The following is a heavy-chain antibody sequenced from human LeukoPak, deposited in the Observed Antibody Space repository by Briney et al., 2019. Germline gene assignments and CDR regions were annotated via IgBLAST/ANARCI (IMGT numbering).Heavy chain of an antibody. Sequence: GESLKISCKGSGYSFTNYWIGWVRQMPGEGLEWMGIIYPGDSDTRYSPSFQGQVTISADKSINTAYLQWSSLKASDTAMYYCARSRDDYNFPGLHWGQGTLVTVSS. J-gene: IGHJ4*02. V-gene: IGHV5-51*01. CDR2: IYPGDSDT. CDR3: ARSRDDYNFPGLH. D-gene: IGHD5-24*01. CDR1: GYSFTNYW.